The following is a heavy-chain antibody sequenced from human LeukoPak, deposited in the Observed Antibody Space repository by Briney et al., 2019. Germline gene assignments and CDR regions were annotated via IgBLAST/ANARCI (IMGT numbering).Heavy chain of an antibody. D-gene: IGHD3-9*01. J-gene: IGHJ3*02. Sequence: PGRSLRLSCSASGFTFRSYAMHWVRQAPGKGLEWVAVISYDGSNKYYADSVKGRLTISRDNSKNTLYLQMNSLRAEDTAVYDCARARYYDILTGPNDAFDIWGQGTMVTVSS. CDR2: ISYDGSNK. CDR1: GFTFRSYA. CDR3: ARARYYDILTGPNDAFDI. V-gene: IGHV3-30*04.